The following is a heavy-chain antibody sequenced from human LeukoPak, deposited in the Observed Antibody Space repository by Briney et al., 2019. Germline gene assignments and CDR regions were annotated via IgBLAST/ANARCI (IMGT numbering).Heavy chain of an antibody. V-gene: IGHV1-2*06. CDR1: GGTFSSYA. D-gene: IGHD3-22*01. CDR3: ARVYDSSGYEGDY. J-gene: IGHJ4*02. CDR2: INPNSGGT. Sequence: ASVKVSCKASGGTFSSYAISWVRQAPGQGLEWMGRINPNSGGTNYGQKCQGRVTMTRDTSISTAYRELSRLRSDDTAVYYGARVYDSSGYEGDYWGQGTLVTVSS.